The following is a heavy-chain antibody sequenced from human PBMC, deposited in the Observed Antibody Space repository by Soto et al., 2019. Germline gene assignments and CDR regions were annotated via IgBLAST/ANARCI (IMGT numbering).Heavy chain of an antibody. CDR2: ISFSGDHI. J-gene: IGHJ4*02. D-gene: IGHD3-10*01. CDR1: GFGFGTVS. V-gene: IGHV3-21*01. Sequence: EVQLVESGGGLVKPGESLRLSCAASGFGFGTVSMTWVRQAPGKGLEWVAFISFSGDHIYYADSVKGRFTISRDNAGNSLYLQMNSRRVEDTAVYYCARRRDSTSWFLFDYWGLGTLVTVSS. CDR3: ARRRDSTSWFLFDY.